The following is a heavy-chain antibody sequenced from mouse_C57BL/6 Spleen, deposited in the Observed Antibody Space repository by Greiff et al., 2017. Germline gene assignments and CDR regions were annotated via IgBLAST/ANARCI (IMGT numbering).Heavy chain of an antibody. V-gene: IGHV1-80*01. CDR2: IYPGDGDT. CDR3: ARGGYGSSPYYAMDY. Sequence: VQLQQSGAELVKPGASVKISCKASGYAFSSYWMNWVKQRPGKGLEWIGQIYPGDGDTNYNGKFKGKATLTADKSSSTAYMQLSGLTSEDSAVYFCARGGYGSSPYYAMDYWGQGTSVTVSS. CDR1: GYAFSSYW. D-gene: IGHD1-1*01. J-gene: IGHJ4*01.